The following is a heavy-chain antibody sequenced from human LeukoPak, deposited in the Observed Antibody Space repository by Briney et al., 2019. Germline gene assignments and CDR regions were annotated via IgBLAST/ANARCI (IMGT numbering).Heavy chain of an antibody. Sequence: GRSLRLSRAASGFTFSTYGMHWVRQAPGKGLEWVAVVWYDGTNIHYVDSVKGRFTISRDNSKSTLYLQMNSLTAEDTAVYYCASGGYSGTYFFDYWGQGTPVTVSS. D-gene: IGHD1-26*01. CDR2: VWYDGTNI. CDR1: GFTFSTYG. V-gene: IGHV3-33*01. CDR3: ASGGYSGTYFFDY. J-gene: IGHJ4*02.